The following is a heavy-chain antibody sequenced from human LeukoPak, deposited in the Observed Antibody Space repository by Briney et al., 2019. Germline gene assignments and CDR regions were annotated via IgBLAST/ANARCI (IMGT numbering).Heavy chain of an antibody. CDR3: ARREQGARDAFDI. Sequence: PSETLSLTCTVSGGSISSSSYYWGWIRQPPGKGLEWIGSNYYSGSTYYNPSLKSRVTISVDTSKNQFSLKLSSVTAADTAVYYCARREQGARDAFDIWGQGTMVTVSS. J-gene: IGHJ3*02. CDR1: GGSISSSSYY. CDR2: NYYSGST. D-gene: IGHD1-26*01. V-gene: IGHV4-39*01.